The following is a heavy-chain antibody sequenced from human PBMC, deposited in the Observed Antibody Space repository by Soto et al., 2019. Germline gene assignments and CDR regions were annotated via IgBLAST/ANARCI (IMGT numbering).Heavy chain of an antibody. CDR1: GGSISSSSYY. CDR2: IYYSGST. J-gene: IGHJ3*01. CDR3: ARRYGSAFDF. D-gene: IGHD3-10*01. V-gene: IGHV4-61*05. Sequence: SETLSLTCTVSGGSISSSSYYSGWIRQPPGKGLEWIGYIYYSGSTNYNPALKSRVTISVDTSKNQFSLKLTSVTAADTAVYYCARRYGSAFDFWGQGTMVTVSS.